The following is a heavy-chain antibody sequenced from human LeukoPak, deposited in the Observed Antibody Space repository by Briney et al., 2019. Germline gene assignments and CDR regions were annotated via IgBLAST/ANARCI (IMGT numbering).Heavy chain of an antibody. CDR3: ARFVAAAGNDAFDI. J-gene: IGHJ3*02. D-gene: IGHD6-13*01. CDR1: GFTFSSYS. CDR2: ISSSSSYI. Sequence: GGSLRLSCAASGFTFSSYSMNWVRQAPGKGLEWVSSISSSSSYIYYADSVKGRFTISRDNAKNSLYLQMNSLRAEDTAVYYCARFVAAAGNDAFDIWGQGTMVTVSS. V-gene: IGHV3-21*01.